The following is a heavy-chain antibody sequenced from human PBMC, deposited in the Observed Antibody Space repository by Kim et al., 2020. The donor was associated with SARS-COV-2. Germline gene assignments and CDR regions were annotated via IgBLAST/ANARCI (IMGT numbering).Heavy chain of an antibody. CDR3: ARDLIVVVPAAKDVGSRYYYYYYMDV. Sequence: SETLSLTCTVSGGSISSYYWSWIRQPAGKGLEWIGRIYTSGSTNYNPSLKSRVTMSVDTSKNQFSLKLSSVTAADTAVYYCARDLIVVVPAAKDVGSRYYYYYYMDVWGKGTTVTVSS. V-gene: IGHV4-4*07. CDR2: IYTSGST. J-gene: IGHJ6*03. CDR1: GGSISSYY. D-gene: IGHD2-2*01.